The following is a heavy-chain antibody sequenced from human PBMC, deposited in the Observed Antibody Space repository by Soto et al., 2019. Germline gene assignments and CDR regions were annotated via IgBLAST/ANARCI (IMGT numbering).Heavy chain of an antibody. CDR1: GFTFSSYG. CDR2: IWYDGSNK. J-gene: IGHJ4*02. CDR3: ARDLGKQWLGCFDY. V-gene: IGHV3-33*01. Sequence: PGGSLRLSCAASGFTFSSYGMHWVRQAPGKGLEWVAVIWYDGSNKYYADSVKGRFTISRDNSKNTLYLQMNSLRAEDTAVYYCARDLGKQWLGCFDYWGQGTLVTVSS. D-gene: IGHD6-19*01.